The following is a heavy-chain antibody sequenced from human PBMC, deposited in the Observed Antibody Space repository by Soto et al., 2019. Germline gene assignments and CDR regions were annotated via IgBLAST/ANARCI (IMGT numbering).Heavy chain of an antibody. CDR2: IFHSGST. Sequence: QVQLQESGPGLVKPSGTLSLTCAVSGGSISSSNWWSWVRQPPAKGLEWIGEIFHSGSTNYNPSLKSRVTISVDKSKNQFALKLSSVTAGDTAVYYCARVVTPPPYYFDYWGQGTLVTVSS. D-gene: IGHD5-18*01. J-gene: IGHJ4*02. CDR3: ARVVTPPPYYFDY. V-gene: IGHV4-4*02. CDR1: GGSISSSNW.